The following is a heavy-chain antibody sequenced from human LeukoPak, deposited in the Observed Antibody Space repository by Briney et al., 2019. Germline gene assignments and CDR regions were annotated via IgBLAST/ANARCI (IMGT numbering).Heavy chain of an antibody. V-gene: IGHV1-18*01. CDR3: ARGPPYDILTGYPVDY. CDR2: ISAYNGNT. D-gene: IGHD3-9*01. CDR1: GYTFTSYG. J-gene: IGHJ4*02. Sequence: GASVKVSCKASGYTFTSYGISWVRQAPGQGLEWMGWISAYNGNTNYAQKLQGRVTMTTDTSTSTAYMELRSLRSDDTAVYYCARGPPYDILTGYPVDYWGQGTLVTVSS.